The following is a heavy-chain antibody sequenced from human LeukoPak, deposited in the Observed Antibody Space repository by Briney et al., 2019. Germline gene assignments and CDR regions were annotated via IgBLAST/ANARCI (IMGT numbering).Heavy chain of an antibody. CDR1: GFTVRNNY. V-gene: IGHV3-66*01. CDR3: ATGERMVRGDGVDY. Sequence: GGSLRLSCAASGFTVRNNYMSWVRQAPGKGLEWASVIYSGGSTYYADSVKGRFTISRDNSKNTLYFQMNSLRAEDTAVYFCATGERMVRGDGVDYWGQGTLVTVSS. D-gene: IGHD3-10*01. J-gene: IGHJ4*02. CDR2: IYSGGST.